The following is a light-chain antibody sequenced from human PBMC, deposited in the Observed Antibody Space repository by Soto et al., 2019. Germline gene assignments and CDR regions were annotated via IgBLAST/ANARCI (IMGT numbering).Light chain of an antibody. V-gene: IGKV1-39*01. J-gene: IGKJ1*01. CDR2: AAS. CDR1: QGISTY. Sequence: DIQMTQSPSSRSASVGDRLTITCRASQGISTYLNWYQQKPGKAPKLPIYAASSLQSGVPSRFSGSGSGTDFTLTISSLQPEDVATYYCQHYDSALGTFALGTKVDIK. CDR3: QHYDSALGT.